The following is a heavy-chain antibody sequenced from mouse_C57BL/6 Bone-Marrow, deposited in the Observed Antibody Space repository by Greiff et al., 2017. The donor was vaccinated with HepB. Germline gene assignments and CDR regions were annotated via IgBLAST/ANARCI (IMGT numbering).Heavy chain of an antibody. J-gene: IGHJ3*01. CDR3: ARLSNWFAY. CDR2: IDPSDSYT. CDR1: GYTFTSYW. V-gene: IGHV1-59*01. Sequence: QVQLQQPGAELVRPGTSVKLSCKASGYTFTSYWMHWVKQRPGQGLAWIGVIDPSDSYTNYNQKFKGKATLTVDTSSSTAYMQLSSLTSEDSAVYYCARLSNWFAYWGQGTLVTVSA.